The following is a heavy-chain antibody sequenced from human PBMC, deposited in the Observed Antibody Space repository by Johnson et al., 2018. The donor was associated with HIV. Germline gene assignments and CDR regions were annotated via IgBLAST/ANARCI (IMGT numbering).Heavy chain of an antibody. CDR1: GFTVSSNY. V-gene: IGHV3-66*01. D-gene: IGHD1-1*01. J-gene: IGHJ3*02. CDR2: IYRGGAT. Sequence: EVHLVESGGGLIQPGGSLRLSCAASGFTVSSNYMSWVRQAPGKGLEWVSVIYRGGATYYAASVQGRFTISRDNSKNTLYLQMNSLGTDDTAVYYCARGMGLQLGNALDIWGQGTMVTVSS. CDR3: ARGMGLQLGNALDI.